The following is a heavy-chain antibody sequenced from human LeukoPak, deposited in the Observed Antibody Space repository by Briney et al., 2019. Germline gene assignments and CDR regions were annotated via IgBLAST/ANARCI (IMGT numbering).Heavy chain of an antibody. J-gene: IGHJ4*02. D-gene: IGHD6-19*01. CDR3: ARGSGLRRYSSGWSN. V-gene: IGHV3-21*01. Sequence: PGGSLRLSCAASGFTFSSYSMNWVRQAPGKGLEWVSSISSSSSYIYYADSVKGRFTISRDNAKNSLYLQMNSLRAEDTAVYYCARGSGLRRYSSGWSNWGQGTLVTVSS. CDR1: GFTFSSYS. CDR2: ISSSSSYI.